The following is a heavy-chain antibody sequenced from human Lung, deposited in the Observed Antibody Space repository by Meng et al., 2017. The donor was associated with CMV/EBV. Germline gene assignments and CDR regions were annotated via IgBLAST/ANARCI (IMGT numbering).Heavy chain of an antibody. J-gene: IGHJ4*02. Sequence: QLQLQESGPGRVKPSETLSLTCTVSGGSISSSSYYWGWIRQPPGKGLEWIGSIYYSGSTYYNPSLKSRVTISVDTSKNQFSLKLSSVTAADTAVYYCARDQYSSSSPFDYWGQGTLVTVSS. V-gene: IGHV4-39*07. CDR3: ARDQYSSSSPFDY. CDR1: GGSISSSSYY. D-gene: IGHD6-6*01. CDR2: IYYSGST.